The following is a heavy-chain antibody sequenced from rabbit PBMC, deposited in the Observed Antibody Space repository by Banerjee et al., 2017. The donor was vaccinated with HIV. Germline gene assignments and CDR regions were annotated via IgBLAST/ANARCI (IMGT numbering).Heavy chain of an antibody. V-gene: IGHV1S47*01. Sequence: QEQLVESGGGLVQPGGSLKLSCKASGFDFKSYGVSWVRQAPGKGLEWIGYIDPVFGNPHYASWVNGRFTISSHNAQNTLYLQLNSLTAADTATYFCARYVGDGVSGTFDLWGPGTLVTVS. D-gene: IGHD1-1*01. CDR3: ARYVGDGVSGTFDL. CDR2: IDPVFGNP. J-gene: IGHJ4*01. CDR1: GFDFKSYG.